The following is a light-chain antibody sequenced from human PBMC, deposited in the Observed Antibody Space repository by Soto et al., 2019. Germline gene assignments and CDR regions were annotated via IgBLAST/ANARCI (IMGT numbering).Light chain of an antibody. CDR2: LTS. CDR3: QQYDVWPALT. Sequence: EIVLTQSPATLSAFPGDRVTLSCRASQALNTRLAWYQHKPGQAPRLLIYLTSNRAAGVPARFSAWGSETDFTLTISDVEPEDFAVCYCQQYDVWPALTFGGGTKVDIK. V-gene: IGKV3D-11*01. CDR1: QALNTR. J-gene: IGKJ4*01.